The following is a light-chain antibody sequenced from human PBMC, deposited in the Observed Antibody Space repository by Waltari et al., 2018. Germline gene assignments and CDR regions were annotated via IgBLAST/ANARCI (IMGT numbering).Light chain of an antibody. CDR3: SSYISSSTLEL. CDR1: SSDVGGYNS. CDR2: DVS. Sequence: QSALTQPASVSGSPGQSITISCTGTSSDVGGYNSVSWYQQHPGKAPKLMIYDVSNRPSGVSNRFSGSKCGNTASLTISGLQAEDEADYYCSSYISSSTLELFGGGTSLTVL. V-gene: IGLV2-14*03. J-gene: IGLJ2*01.